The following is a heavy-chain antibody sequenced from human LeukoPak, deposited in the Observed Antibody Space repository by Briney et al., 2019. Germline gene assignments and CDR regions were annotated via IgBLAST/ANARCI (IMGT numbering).Heavy chain of an antibody. CDR3: ARDLGYSSGPNY. CDR2: ISGGSSFT. D-gene: IGHD6-19*01. CDR1: GFSFSSFS. J-gene: IGHJ4*02. V-gene: IGHV3-21*01. Sequence: GGSLRLSCAASGFSFSSFSMNWVRQAPGKGLGWVSYISGGSSFTYYVDSVKGRFTISRDNAKNSLYLQMNSLRAEDTAVYYCARDLGYSSGPNYRGQGTRVTVSS.